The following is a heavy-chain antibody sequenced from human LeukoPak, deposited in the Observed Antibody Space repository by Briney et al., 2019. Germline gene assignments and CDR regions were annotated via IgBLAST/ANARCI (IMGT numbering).Heavy chain of an antibody. CDR3: ARGYDSSGGLGY. Sequence: GASVKVSCKASGYTFTGYYMHWVRQAPGQGLEWMGWINPNSGGTNCAQKFQGRVTMTRDTSISTAYMELSRLRSDDTAVYYCARGYDSSGGLGYWGQGTLVTVSS. V-gene: IGHV1-2*02. CDR1: GYTFTGYY. J-gene: IGHJ4*02. D-gene: IGHD3-22*01. CDR2: INPNSGGT.